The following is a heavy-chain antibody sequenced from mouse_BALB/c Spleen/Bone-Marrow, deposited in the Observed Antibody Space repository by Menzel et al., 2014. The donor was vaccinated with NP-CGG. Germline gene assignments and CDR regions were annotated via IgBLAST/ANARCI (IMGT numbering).Heavy chain of an antibody. CDR3: TRGGSNPFAY. Sequence: LQQSGSELVRPGASVKLSCKASGYTFTSYWVHWVKQRHGQGLEWIGDIYPGGGNTNYEENFKSKGTLTVDTSSSTAYMHLSSLTSEDSAVYYGTRGGSNPFAYWGQGTLVTVSA. CDR1: GYTFTSYW. J-gene: IGHJ3*01. D-gene: IGHD1-1*01. CDR2: IYPGGGNT. V-gene: IGHV1S22*01.